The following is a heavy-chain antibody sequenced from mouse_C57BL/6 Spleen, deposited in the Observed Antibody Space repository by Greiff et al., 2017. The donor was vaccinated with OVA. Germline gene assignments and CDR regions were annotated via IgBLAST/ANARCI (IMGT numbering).Heavy chain of an antibody. Sequence: QVQLQQSGAELVRPGTSVKLSCKASGYTFTSYWMHWVKQRPGQGLEWIGVIDPSDSYTNYNQKFKGKATLTVDTSSSTAYMQLSSLTSEDSAVYYCARWRDGSFDYWGQGTTLTVSS. CDR2: IDPSDSYT. CDR1: GYTFTSYW. J-gene: IGHJ2*01. D-gene: IGHD2-3*01. CDR3: ARWRDGSFDY. V-gene: IGHV1-59*01.